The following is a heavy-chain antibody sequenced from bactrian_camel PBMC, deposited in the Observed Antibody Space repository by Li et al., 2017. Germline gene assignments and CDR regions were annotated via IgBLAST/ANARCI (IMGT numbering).Heavy chain of an antibody. CDR3: AATVRRSGGYYCPAPRAHEDDFGF. CDR1: RYTAC. D-gene: IGHD2*01. J-gene: IGHJ6*01. CDR2: IDTKGST. Sequence: HVQLVESGGGSVQAGGSLRLSCVAPRYTACMGWFRQAPGKAREGVATIDTKGSTFYVDSVKGRFTISIDNAKHTLTLQMNSPKPEDTAMYVCAATVRRSGGYYCPAPRAHEDDFGFWGQGTQVTVS. V-gene: IGHV3S55*01.